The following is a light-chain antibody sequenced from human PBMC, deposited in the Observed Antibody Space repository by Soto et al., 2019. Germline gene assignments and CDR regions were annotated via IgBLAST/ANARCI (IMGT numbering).Light chain of an antibody. CDR2: GNT. Sequence: QSVLTQPPSVSGAPGQRVTISCTGGSSNIGADYEVHWYQQLPGTAPKLLIYGNTNRRSGVPDRFSGSKSGSSASLAITGLQAEDEAEYYCQSYDGTLKGCVVGTGTKLTVL. J-gene: IGLJ1*01. CDR3: QSYDGTLKGCV. V-gene: IGLV1-40*01. CDR1: SSNIGADYE.